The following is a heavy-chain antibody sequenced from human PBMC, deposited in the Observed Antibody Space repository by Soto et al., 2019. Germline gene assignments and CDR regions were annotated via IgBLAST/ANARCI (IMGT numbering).Heavy chain of an antibody. J-gene: IGHJ4*02. V-gene: IGHV3-23*01. D-gene: IGHD2-8*02. CDR1: EFTFSSYA. CDR3: AKAGGVIDDTTVYRQIDY. Sequence: EVQLLDSGGCLVQPGGSLRLSCAASEFTFSSYAMSWVRQAPGKGLEWVSAIDKSAESAFYADSVKGRFTISRDNSKNTLYLQINSLRVEDTAVYYCAKAGGVIDDTTVYRQIDYWGQGTLVTVSS. CDR2: IDKSAESA.